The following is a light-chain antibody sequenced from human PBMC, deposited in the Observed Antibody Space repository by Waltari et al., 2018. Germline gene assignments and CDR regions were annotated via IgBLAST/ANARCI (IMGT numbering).Light chain of an antibody. CDR2: WAS. CDR3: QQYYNTART. CDR1: QSVLYSSNNKNS. J-gene: IGKJ1*01. V-gene: IGKV4-1*01. Sequence: DIVMTQSPDFLAVSLGERATTNCQSSQSVLYSSNNKNSLAWCQQKPGQPPKLLSSWASSREFGGPDRFSGSGSATDFTLTINNLQAEDVAVYYCQQYYNTARTFGQGTKVEI.